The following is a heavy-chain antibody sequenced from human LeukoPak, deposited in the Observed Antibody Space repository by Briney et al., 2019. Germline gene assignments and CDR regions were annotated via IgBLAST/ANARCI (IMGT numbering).Heavy chain of an antibody. CDR1: GDSISSYY. J-gene: IGHJ3*02. D-gene: IGHD2-21*01. CDR3: ARDRGLLVVWDAFDI. Sequence: SETLSLTCTVSGDSISSYYWSWIRQPPGKGLEWIGYIYYSGNTNYNPSLKSRVTISVDTSKNQFSLKLSSVTAADTAVYYCARDRGLLVVWDAFDIWGQGTMVTVSS. CDR2: IYYSGNT. V-gene: IGHV4-59*01.